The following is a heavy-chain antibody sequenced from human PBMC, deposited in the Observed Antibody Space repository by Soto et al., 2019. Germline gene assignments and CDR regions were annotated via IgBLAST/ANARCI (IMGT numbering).Heavy chain of an antibody. CDR1: GWSFSGYY. J-gene: IGHJ6*03. Sequence: SETLSLTCAVSGWSFSGYYWRRFRQPPGKGLEWIGEINHSGSTNYNPSLKSRVTISVDTSKNQFSLKLSSVTAADTAVYYCARGPQKTPYYYYMDVWGKGTTVT. CDR2: INHSGST. V-gene: IGHV4-34*01. CDR3: ARGPQKTPYYYYMDV.